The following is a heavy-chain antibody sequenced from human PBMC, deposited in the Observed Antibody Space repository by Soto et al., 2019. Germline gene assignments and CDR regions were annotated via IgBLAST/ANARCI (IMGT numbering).Heavy chain of an antibody. CDR2: VIPCVESP. V-gene: IGHV1-69*18. J-gene: IGHJ4*02. Sequence: QVQLVQSGAEVKKPGSSVQVSCKASGGTFTTYSFIWVRQAPGQGLEWLGSVIPCVESPNYAQKFQDRVTISADESTSTAFLELSSLRSDDTAVYFCARASEEWSNLGFLDSWGQGTLVTVSS. CDR3: ARASEEWSNLGFLDS. D-gene: IGHD3-3*01. CDR1: GGTFTTYS.